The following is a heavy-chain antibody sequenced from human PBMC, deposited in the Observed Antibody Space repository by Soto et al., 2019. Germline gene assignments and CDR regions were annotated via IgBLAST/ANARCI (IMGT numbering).Heavy chain of an antibody. CDR2: IIRIFGTT. Sequence: SVKVSCKASGGTFSSDGISWVRQAPGQGLEWMGGIIRIFGTTTYAQKFQDRVTITADKSTSTAYMDLSSLRSEDTAVYYCARERLGVVATISPWFDPWGQGTLVTVAS. V-gene: IGHV1-69*06. CDR1: GGTFSSDG. D-gene: IGHD5-12*01. J-gene: IGHJ5*02. CDR3: ARERLGVVATISPWFDP.